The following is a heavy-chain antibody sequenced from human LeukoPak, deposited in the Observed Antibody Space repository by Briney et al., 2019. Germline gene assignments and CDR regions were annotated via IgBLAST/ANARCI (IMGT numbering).Heavy chain of an antibody. Sequence: SGGSLRLSCTASGFTFSSHWMTWVRQAPGKGLGWVANTNEAGSGQNYVGSVKGRFTVSRDNAKNSLYLQMNSLRVEDTAIYYCSNKRDYWGQGTLVTVSS. CDR1: GFTFSSHW. CDR3: SNKRDY. J-gene: IGHJ4*02. CDR2: TNEAGSGQ. V-gene: IGHV3-7*01.